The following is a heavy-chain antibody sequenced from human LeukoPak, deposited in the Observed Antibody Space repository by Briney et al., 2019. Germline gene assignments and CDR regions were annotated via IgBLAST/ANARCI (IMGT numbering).Heavy chain of an antibody. CDR2: TYYRSKWFI. Sequence: SQTFSLTCGISGDSVSSNSAAWNWIRQSPSRGLEWLGRTYYRSKWFINYAPSVKSRIIINPDTPKNQASLQLNSVTPENTAVYYCTRSDCSSGRCPGFDNWGQGTLVAVSS. J-gene: IGHJ4*02. D-gene: IGHD6-19*01. CDR3: TRSDCSSGRCPGFDN. V-gene: IGHV6-1*01. CDR1: GDSVSSNSAA.